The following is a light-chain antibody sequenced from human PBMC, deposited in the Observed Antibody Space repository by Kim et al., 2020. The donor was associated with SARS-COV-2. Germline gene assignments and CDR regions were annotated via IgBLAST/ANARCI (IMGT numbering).Light chain of an antibody. CDR1: QSISSY. V-gene: IGKV1-39*01. CDR3: QQGYSSPQLT. J-gene: IGKJ5*01. CDR2: AAS. Sequence: SVGDRVIIACRASQSISSYLNWYQQKPGKAPKLLSYAASSLQSGVPSRFTGSGSGTEFTLTIRTLQPEDSATYYCQQGYSSPQLTFGQGTRLEIK.